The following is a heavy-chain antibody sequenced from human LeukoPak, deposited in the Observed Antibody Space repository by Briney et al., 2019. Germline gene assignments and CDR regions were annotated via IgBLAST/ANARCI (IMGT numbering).Heavy chain of an antibody. J-gene: IGHJ4*02. CDR1: GYIFISYY. V-gene: IGHV1-46*01. CDR2: INPSGGSK. D-gene: IGHD2-15*01. Sequence: GASVKVSCKASGYIFISYYMHWVRRAPGQGLEWMGIINPSGGSKSYAQKFQGRVTMTRDTSTSTVHMELSSLRSEDTAVYYCAREGAVVVVAAVLDYWGQGTLVTVSS. CDR3: AREGAVVVVAAVLDY.